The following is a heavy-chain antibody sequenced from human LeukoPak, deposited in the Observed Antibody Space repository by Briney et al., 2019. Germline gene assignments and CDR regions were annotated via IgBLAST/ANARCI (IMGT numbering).Heavy chain of an antibody. CDR3: ARALPHRRLMDTTMEQHWFDP. CDR2: FDPEDGET. J-gene: IGHJ5*02. CDR1: GYTLTELS. V-gene: IGHV1-24*01. D-gene: IGHD5-18*01. Sequence: ASVKVSCKVSGYTLTELSMHWVRQAPGKGLEWMGGFDPEDGETIYAQKFQGRVTMTEDPSTDTTYMELSSLRSEDTAVYYCARALPHRRLMDTTMEQHWFDPWGQGTLVTVSS.